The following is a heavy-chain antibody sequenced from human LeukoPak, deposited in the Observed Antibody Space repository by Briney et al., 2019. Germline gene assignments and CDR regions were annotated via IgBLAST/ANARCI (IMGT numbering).Heavy chain of an antibody. J-gene: IGHJ4*02. CDR3: ASSRNYDILTGYWIYYFDY. V-gene: IGHV4-34*01. CDR1: GGSFSAYY. CDR2: INHSGGT. D-gene: IGHD3-9*01. Sequence: SETLSLTCAVYGGSFSAYYWAWIRQPPGKGLEWIGEINHSGGTNYNPSLKSRVTISVDTSKNQFPLKLSSVTAADTAVYYCASSRNYDILTGYWIYYFDYWGQGPLVTASS.